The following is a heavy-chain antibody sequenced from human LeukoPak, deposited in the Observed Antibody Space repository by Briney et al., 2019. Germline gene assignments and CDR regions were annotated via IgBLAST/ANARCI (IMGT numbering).Heavy chain of an antibody. D-gene: IGHD2-2*01. J-gene: IGHJ5*02. Sequence: GGSLRLSCAASGLTFSSYAMSWVRQAPGKGLEWVSAISGSGGSTYYADSVKGRFTISRDNSKNTLYLQMNSLRAEDTAVYYCAKDSHIVVVPAARNGWFDPWGQGTLVTVSS. CDR2: ISGSGGST. CDR1: GLTFSSYA. CDR3: AKDSHIVVVPAARNGWFDP. V-gene: IGHV3-23*01.